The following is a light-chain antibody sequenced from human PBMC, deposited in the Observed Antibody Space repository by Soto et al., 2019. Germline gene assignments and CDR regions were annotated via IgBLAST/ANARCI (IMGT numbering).Light chain of an antibody. V-gene: IGKV1-39*01. J-gene: IGKJ1*01. Sequence: DIQMTQSQSSLSASVGDRVTITCRASQSISSSLNWYQHKPGKAPKLLIYAASSLQRGIPSRFSDSGSGTDLTLTISSLQPEDFATYYCQQSYSTLAWTFGQGTKGE. CDR1: QSISSS. CDR3: QQSYSTLAWT. CDR2: AAS.